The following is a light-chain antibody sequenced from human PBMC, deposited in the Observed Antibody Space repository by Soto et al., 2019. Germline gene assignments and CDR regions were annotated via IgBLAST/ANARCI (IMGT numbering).Light chain of an antibody. J-gene: IGKJ3*01. Sequence: DIVMTQSPDSLAVSLGERATINCKSSQSVLHSSNNKNYLTWYQQKPGQPPKLLIYWASTRESGVPDRFSGSGSGTDFTPIISSMQPVDVPVYYCQQYYCIPPTFGPGTKVDTK. CDR2: WAS. V-gene: IGKV4-1*01. CDR1: QSVLHSSNNKNY. CDR3: QQYYCIPPT.